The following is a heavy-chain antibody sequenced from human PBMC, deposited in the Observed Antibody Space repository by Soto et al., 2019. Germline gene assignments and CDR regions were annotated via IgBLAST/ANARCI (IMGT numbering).Heavy chain of an antibody. J-gene: IGHJ4*02. CDR2: INSDGSST. D-gene: IGHD1-26*01. CDR1: GFTFISYW. Sequence: GGSLRLSCAASGFTFISYWMHWVRQAPGKGLVWVSRINSDGSSTSYADSVKGRFTISRDNTKDSLYLQMNSLRAEDTAIYYCARGSAFIGLDYWGQGTPVTVSS. CDR3: ARGSAFIGLDY. V-gene: IGHV3-74*01.